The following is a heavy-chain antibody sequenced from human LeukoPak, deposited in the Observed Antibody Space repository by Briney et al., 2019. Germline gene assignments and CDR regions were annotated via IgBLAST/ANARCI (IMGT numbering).Heavy chain of an antibody. V-gene: IGHV1-69*04. J-gene: IGHJ4*02. CDR1: GGTFSSYA. D-gene: IGHD3-10*01. CDR2: IIPILGIA. CDR3: ARDPNYGFDY. Sequence: GSSVKVSCKASGGTFSSYAISWVRQALGQGLEWKGRIIPILGIANYAQKFQGRVTITADKSTSTAYMELSSLRSEDTAVYYCARDPNYGFDYWGQGTLVTVSS.